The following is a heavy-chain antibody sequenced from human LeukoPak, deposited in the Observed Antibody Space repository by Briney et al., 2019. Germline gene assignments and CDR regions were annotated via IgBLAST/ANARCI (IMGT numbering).Heavy chain of an antibody. CDR1: GGSISSGSYY. CDR3: ARDRGWELLYYFDY. D-gene: IGHD1-26*01. J-gene: IGHJ4*02. CDR2: IYTSGST. Sequence: SATLSLTCTVSGGSISSGSYYWSWIRQPAGKGLQWIGRIYTSGSTNYNPSLKSRVTISVDTSKNQFSLKLSSVTAADTAVYYCARDRGWELLYYFDYWGQGTLVTVSS. V-gene: IGHV4-61*02.